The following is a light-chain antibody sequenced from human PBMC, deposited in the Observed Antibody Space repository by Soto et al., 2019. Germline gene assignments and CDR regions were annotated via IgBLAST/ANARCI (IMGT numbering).Light chain of an antibody. Sequence: QSVLTQPPSLSGAPGQRVTISCTGSSSNIGAGYDVHWYQQLPGAAPKLLIYGNSNRPSGVPDRFSGSRSGTSASLAITGLQPEDEADYYCQSYDTPVYVFGGGTKVTVL. V-gene: IGLV1-40*01. J-gene: IGLJ1*01. CDR3: QSYDTPVYV. CDR1: SSNIGAGYD. CDR2: GNS.